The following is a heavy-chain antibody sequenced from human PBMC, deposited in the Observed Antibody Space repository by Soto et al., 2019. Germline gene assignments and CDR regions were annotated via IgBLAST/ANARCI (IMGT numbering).Heavy chain of an antibody. CDR1: GGTFSSYT. CDR3: AGRYGDRDY. D-gene: IGHD4-17*01. V-gene: IGHV1-69*02. Sequence: QVQLVQSGAEVKKPGSSVKVSCKASGGTFSSYTISWVRQAPGQGLEWMGRIIPILGIANYAQKFQGRVTXPADKSTSTAYMELSSLRSEDTAVYYCAGRYGDRDYWGQGTLVTVSS. J-gene: IGHJ4*02. CDR2: IIPILGIA.